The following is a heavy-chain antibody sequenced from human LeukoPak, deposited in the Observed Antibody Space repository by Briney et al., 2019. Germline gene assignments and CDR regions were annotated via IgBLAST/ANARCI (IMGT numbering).Heavy chain of an antibody. V-gene: IGHV4-59*08. D-gene: IGHD3-9*01. CDR2: IYYSGST. Sequence: SETLSLTCTVSGGSISSYYWSWIRQPPGKGLEWIGYIYYSGSTNYNPSLKSRVTISVDTSKNQFSLKLSSVTAADTAVYYCARLKIAYYDILTGSNAFDIWGQGTMVTVSS. J-gene: IGHJ3*02. CDR1: GGSISSYY. CDR3: ARLKIAYYDILTGSNAFDI.